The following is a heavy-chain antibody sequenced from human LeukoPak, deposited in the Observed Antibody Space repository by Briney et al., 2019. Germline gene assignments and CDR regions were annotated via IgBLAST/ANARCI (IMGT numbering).Heavy chain of an antibody. D-gene: IGHD5-18*01. V-gene: IGHV3-33*01. CDR3: AREGSMDTFDY. J-gene: IGHJ4*02. Sequence: GGSLGLSCAASGFTFSSYGMHWVRQAPGKGLEWVAVIWYDGSNKYYADSVKGRFTISRDNSKNTLYLQMNSLRAEDTAVYYCAREGSMDTFDYWGQGTLVTVSS. CDR2: IWYDGSNK. CDR1: GFTFSSYG.